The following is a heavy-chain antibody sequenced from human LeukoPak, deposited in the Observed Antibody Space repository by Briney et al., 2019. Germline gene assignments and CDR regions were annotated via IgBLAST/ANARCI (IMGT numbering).Heavy chain of an antibody. CDR3: ARVGEHYYFDF. CDR2: IYHSGST. D-gene: IGHD1/OR15-1a*01. V-gene: IGHV4-4*02. CDR1: GFTFSSYSM. Sequence: GSLRLSCAASGFTFSSYSMNWVRQAPGKGLEWIGEIYHSGSTNYNPSFKSRVTLLVDKSKNLLSLKLNSVTAADTAVYYCARVGEHYYFDFWGQGTLVTVSS. J-gene: IGHJ4*02.